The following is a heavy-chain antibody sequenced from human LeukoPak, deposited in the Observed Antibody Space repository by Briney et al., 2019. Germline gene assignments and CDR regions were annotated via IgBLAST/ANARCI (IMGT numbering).Heavy chain of an antibody. D-gene: IGHD2-15*01. J-gene: IGHJ6*03. V-gene: IGHV4-59*01. CDR2: IDYSGTT. CDR1: GGSISSYY. Sequence: SETLSLNCTVSGGSISSYYWSWIRQRKGKGLEWVGYIDYSGTTNYNTSHKSRVTTSVDTSKNPFTLQLSSMSDATTAVYYWARSVEGYCSGGSCYSYSYYMDVWGKGTTVTVSS. CDR3: ARSVEGYCSGGSCYSYSYYMDV.